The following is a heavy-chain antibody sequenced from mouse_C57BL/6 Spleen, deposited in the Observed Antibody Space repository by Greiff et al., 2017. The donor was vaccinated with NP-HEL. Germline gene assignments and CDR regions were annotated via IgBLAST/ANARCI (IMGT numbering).Heavy chain of an antibody. V-gene: IGHV1-15*01. CDR1: GYTFTDYE. J-gene: IGHJ4*01. CDR2: IDPETGGT. Sequence: QVQLQQSGAELVRPGASVTLSCKASGYTFTDYEMHWVKQTPVHGLEWIGAIDPETGGTAYNQKFKGKAILTADKSSSTAYMELRSLTSDDSAVYYCTRDLYAMDYWGQGTSVTVSS. CDR3: TRDLYAMDY.